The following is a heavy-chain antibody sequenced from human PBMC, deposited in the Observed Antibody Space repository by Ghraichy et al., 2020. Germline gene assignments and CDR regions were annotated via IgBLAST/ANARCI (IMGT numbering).Heavy chain of an antibody. CDR3: ARDPSLGYCSSTSCYGDWFDP. CDR1: GYTFTSYY. Sequence: ASVKVSCKASGYTFTSYYMHWVRQAPGQGLEWMGIINPSGGSTSYAQKFQGRVTMTRDTSTSTVYMELSSLRSEDTAVYYCARDPSLGYCSSTSCYGDWFDPWGQGTLVTVSS. V-gene: IGHV1-46*01. J-gene: IGHJ5*02. D-gene: IGHD2-2*01. CDR2: INPSGGST.